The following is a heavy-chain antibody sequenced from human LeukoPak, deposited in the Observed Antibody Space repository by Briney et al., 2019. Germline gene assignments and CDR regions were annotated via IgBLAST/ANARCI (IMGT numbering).Heavy chain of an antibody. J-gene: IGHJ6*03. D-gene: IGHD2-2*01. CDR2: IIPIFGTA. V-gene: IGHV1-69*05. CDR3: ARQVSQPTQAYYYYYMDV. Sequence: GSSAKVSCKASGGTFSSYAISWVRQAPGQGLEWMGRIIPIFGTANYAQKFQGRVTITTDESTSTAYMELSSLRSEDTAVYYCARQVSQPTQAYYYYYMDVWGKGTTVTVSS. CDR1: GGTFSSYA.